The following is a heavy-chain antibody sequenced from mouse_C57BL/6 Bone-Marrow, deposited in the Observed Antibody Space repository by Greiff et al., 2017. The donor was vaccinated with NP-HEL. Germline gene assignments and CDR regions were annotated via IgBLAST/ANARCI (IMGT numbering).Heavy chain of an antibody. V-gene: IGHV1-81*01. D-gene: IGHD1-1*01. CDR2: IYPRSGNT. J-gene: IGHJ3*01. CDR1: GYTFTSYG. Sequence: VQLQQSGAELARPGASVKLSCKASGYTFTSYGISWVKQRPEQGLEWIGEIYPRSGNTYYNEKFKGKATLTADKSSSTAYIELRSLTSEDSAVYFCSRLKYYYGTAWFAYWGQGTLVTVSA. CDR3: SRLKYYYGTAWFAY.